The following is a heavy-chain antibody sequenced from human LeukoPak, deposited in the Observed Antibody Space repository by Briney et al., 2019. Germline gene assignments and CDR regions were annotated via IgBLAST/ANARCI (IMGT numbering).Heavy chain of an antibody. CDR3: AREDAHGGTHFDY. J-gene: IGHJ4*02. Sequence: SETLSLTCIVSGGSINKYYWGWIRPPPGRGLEWIGYVYYSGRTNFNTSLKSRATISLDTSNNHFSLNLSSETAADTAVYYCAREDAHGGTHFDYGGQGTLVTVSS. V-gene: IGHV4-59*01. D-gene: IGHD4-23*01. CDR2: VYYSGRT. CDR1: GGSINKYY.